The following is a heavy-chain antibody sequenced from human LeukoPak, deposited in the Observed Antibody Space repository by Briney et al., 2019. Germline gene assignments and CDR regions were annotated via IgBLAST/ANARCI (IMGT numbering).Heavy chain of an antibody. V-gene: IGHV4-61*05. Sequence: SETLSLTCTVSGGSISSSSYYWSWIRQPPGKGLEWIGYIYYSGSTNYNPSLKSRVTISVDTSKNQFSLKLSSVTAADTAVYYCARGGYSGYDWLYYYYYGMDVWGQGTTVTVSS. D-gene: IGHD5-12*01. CDR2: IYYSGST. CDR1: GGSISSSSYY. CDR3: ARGGYSGYDWLYYYYYGMDV. J-gene: IGHJ6*02.